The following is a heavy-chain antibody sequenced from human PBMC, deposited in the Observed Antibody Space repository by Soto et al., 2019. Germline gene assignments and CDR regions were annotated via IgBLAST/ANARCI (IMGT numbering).Heavy chain of an antibody. D-gene: IGHD2-2*02. CDR1: GGSFSGYY. CDR3: ARGDYCSSTSCYKRTYYYGMDV. Sequence: PSKTLSLTCAVYGGSFSGYYWSWIRQPPGKGVAWIGEINHSGSTSYDPSLKSGVTISVDTSKSQFSLKLSSVTAADTAVYYCARGDYCSSTSCYKRTYYYGMDVWGKGTTVTVS. J-gene: IGHJ6*04. V-gene: IGHV4-34*01. CDR2: INHSGST.